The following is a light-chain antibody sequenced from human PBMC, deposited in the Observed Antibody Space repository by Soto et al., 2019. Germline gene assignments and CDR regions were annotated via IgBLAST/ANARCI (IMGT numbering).Light chain of an antibody. V-gene: IGKV3-11*01. J-gene: IGKJ5*01. CDR1: QSVSSY. Sequence: EIVLTQSPATLSLSPGERATLSCRASQSVSSYLAWYQQKPGQAPRLLIYDASNRATGIPARFSGSGSGTDFTLTISSLETEDFAFYYCQQRSNWPITFGQGTRLEIK. CDR2: DAS. CDR3: QQRSNWPIT.